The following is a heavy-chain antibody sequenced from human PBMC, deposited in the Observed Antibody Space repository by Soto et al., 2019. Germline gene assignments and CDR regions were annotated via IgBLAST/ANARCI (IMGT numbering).Heavy chain of an antibody. CDR3: ARTHHDDLDYYYGMDV. D-gene: IGHD3-3*01. V-gene: IGHV2-26*01. J-gene: IGHJ6*02. CDR2: IFSNDEK. CDR1: GFSLSNARMG. Sequence: GSGPTLVNPTETLTLTCTVSGFSLSNARMGVSWIRQPPGKALEWLAHIFSNDEKSYSTSLKSRLTISKDTSKSQVVLTMTNMDPVDTATYYCARTHHDDLDYYYGMDVWGQGTTVTVSS.